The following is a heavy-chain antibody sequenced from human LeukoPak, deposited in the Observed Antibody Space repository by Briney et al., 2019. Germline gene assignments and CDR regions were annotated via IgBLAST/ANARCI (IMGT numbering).Heavy chain of an antibody. Sequence: GRSLRLSCAASGFTFDDYAMHWVRQAPGKGLEWASGISWNSGSIGYADSVKGRFTISRDNAKNSLYLQMNSLRAEDMALYYCAKDYRSSSWYYFDYWGQGTLVTVSS. CDR1: GFTFDDYA. J-gene: IGHJ4*02. CDR2: ISWNSGSI. D-gene: IGHD6-13*01. CDR3: AKDYRSSSWYYFDY. V-gene: IGHV3-9*03.